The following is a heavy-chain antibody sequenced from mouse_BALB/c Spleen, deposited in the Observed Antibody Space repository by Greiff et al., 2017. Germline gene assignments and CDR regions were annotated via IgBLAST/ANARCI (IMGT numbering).Heavy chain of an antibody. CDR3: TRRGYGSSTYYYAMDY. Sequence: LQQPGSELVRPGASVKLSCKASGYTFTSYWMHWVKQRPGQGLEWIGNIYPGSGSTNYDEKFKSKATLTVDTSSSTAYMQLSSLTSEDSAVYYCTRRGYGSSTYYYAMDYWGQGTSVTVSS. J-gene: IGHJ4*01. D-gene: IGHD1-1*01. CDR1: GYTFTSYW. V-gene: IGHV1S22*01. CDR2: IYPGSGST.